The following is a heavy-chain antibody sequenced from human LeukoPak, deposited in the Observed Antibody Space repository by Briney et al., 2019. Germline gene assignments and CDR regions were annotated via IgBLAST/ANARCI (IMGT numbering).Heavy chain of an antibody. J-gene: IGHJ4*01. V-gene: IGHV3-9*01. CDR1: GVSLDDYA. D-gene: IGHD1-1*01. CDR3: AKDGRPDTYGIFDL. Sequence: GGPLRLPCAASGVSLDDYAMHWLRQVTGRALQWVSGISWNSGSERYADSVKGRFTISRDNAKNSLYLQMNSLRAEDTAFYYCAKDGRPDTYGIFDLWGHGTLVTVSS. CDR2: ISWNSGSE.